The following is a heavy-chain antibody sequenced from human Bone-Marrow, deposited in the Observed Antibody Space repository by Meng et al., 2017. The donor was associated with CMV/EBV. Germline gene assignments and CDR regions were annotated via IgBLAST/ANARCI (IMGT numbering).Heavy chain of an antibody. CDR1: GFTFSSYW. J-gene: IGHJ6*02. Sequence: GESLKISCAASGFTFSSYWMSWVRQAPGKGLEWVANIKQDGSEKYYVDSVKGRFTISRDNAKNSLYLQMNSLRAEDTAVYYCARESLGVWSGYYYYGRDVWGQGNTVNV. V-gene: IGHV3-7*01. D-gene: IGHD3-3*01. CDR3: ARESLGVWSGYYYYGRDV. CDR2: IKQDGSEK.